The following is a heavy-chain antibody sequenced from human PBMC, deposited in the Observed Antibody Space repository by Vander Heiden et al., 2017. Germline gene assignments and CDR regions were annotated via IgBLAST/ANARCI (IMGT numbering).Heavy chain of an antibody. CDR3: ASRYCSGGSCYRLDAFDI. CDR1: GFSFSGYS. D-gene: IGHD2-15*01. V-gene: IGHV3-48*02. J-gene: IGHJ3*02. CDR2: ISSSGSRV. Sequence: VQLVQCGGGLVQPGGSLRPDCEASGFSFSGYSRNWVRVAPGKGLEWISYISSSGSRVNYADSVKGRFTISRDNAKNSLYLQMNSLRDDDTAVYYCASRYCSGGSCYRLDAFDIWGQGTMVTVSP.